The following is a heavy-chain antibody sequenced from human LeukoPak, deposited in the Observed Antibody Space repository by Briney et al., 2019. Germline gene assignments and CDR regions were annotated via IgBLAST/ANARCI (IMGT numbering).Heavy chain of an antibody. V-gene: IGHV4-39*01. Sequence: SETLSPTCTVSGGSISSSSYYWGWIRQPPGKGLEWIGSIYYSGSTYYNPSLKSRVTISVDTSKNQFSLKLSSVTAADTAVYYCARPDYGEILWGQGTLVTVSS. CDR2: IYYSGST. D-gene: IGHD4-17*01. CDR1: GGSISSSSYY. J-gene: IGHJ4*02. CDR3: ARPDYGEIL.